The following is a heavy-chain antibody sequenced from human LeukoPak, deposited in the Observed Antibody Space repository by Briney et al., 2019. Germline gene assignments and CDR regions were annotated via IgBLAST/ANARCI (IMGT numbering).Heavy chain of an antibody. D-gene: IGHD6-19*01. J-gene: IGHJ4*02. CDR2: ISSSGSTI. CDR3: ARSHIVVVAGTIDH. V-gene: IGHV3-11*04. Sequence: GGSLRLSWAASGFTFGDYYMSWIRQAPGKGLEWLSCISSSGSTIYYADSVKGRFTISRDNAKNSLYLQLDTLRAEDTALYYCARSHIVVVAGTIDHWGQGTLVTVSS. CDR1: GFTFGDYY.